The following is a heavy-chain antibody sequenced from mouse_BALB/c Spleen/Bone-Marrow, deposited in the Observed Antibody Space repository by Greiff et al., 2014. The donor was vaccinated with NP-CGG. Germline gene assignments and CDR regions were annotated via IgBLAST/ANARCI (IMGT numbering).Heavy chain of an antibody. CDR1: GYTFTNYW. Sequence: QVQLQQSGAELAKPWASVKMSCKASGYTFTNYWLHWVKQMPGQGLEWIGYINLSTGYTEYNQKFKDKATLTADKSSSTAYMQLSSLTSEDSAVYYCARDDYDDYWGQGTTLTVSS. CDR2: INLSTGYT. D-gene: IGHD2-4*01. V-gene: IGHV1-7*01. J-gene: IGHJ2*01. CDR3: ARDDYDDY.